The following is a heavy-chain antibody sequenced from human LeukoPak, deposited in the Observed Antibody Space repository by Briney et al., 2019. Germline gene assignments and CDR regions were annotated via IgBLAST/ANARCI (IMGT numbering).Heavy chain of an antibody. Sequence: SETLSLTCTVSGGSISSSSYYWGWIRQPPGKGLEWIGSIYYSGSTYYNPSLKSRVTISVDTSKNQFSLKLSSVTAADTAVYYCARYYQLLSEFDYWGQGTLVTVSS. J-gene: IGHJ4*02. CDR2: IYYSGST. CDR1: GGSISSSSYY. CDR3: ARYYQLLSEFDY. V-gene: IGHV4-39*07. D-gene: IGHD2-2*01.